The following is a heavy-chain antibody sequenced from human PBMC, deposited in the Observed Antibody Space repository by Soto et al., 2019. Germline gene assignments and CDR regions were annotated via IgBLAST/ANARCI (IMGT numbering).Heavy chain of an antibody. CDR3: ARRMEDSNGKIFDY. CDR1: GGSIISGDYY. Sequence: PSEALPVTCTVSGGSIISGDYYWGWIRQPPGKGLEWIGNIYYSGSASYNPSLKSRVTISVDTSKNQFSLKLSSVTAADTAVYYCARRMEDSNGKIFDYCRRGTLVTVSS. J-gene: IGHJ4*02. V-gene: IGHV4-39*01. D-gene: IGHD3-22*01. CDR2: IYYSGSA.